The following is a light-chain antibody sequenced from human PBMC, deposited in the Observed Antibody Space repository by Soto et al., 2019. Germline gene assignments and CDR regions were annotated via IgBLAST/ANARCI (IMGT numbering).Light chain of an antibody. Sequence: SVLTQPPSVSGTPGQRVTISCSGSSSNVAINPVNWYQHLPGAAPRLLIYETDRRSSGVPDRFSASKSGTSASLAISGLTSEDEADYYCEAWDESLNGYVFGTGTKVTVL. CDR3: EAWDESLNGYV. J-gene: IGLJ1*01. CDR2: ETD. V-gene: IGLV1-44*01. CDR1: SSNVAINP.